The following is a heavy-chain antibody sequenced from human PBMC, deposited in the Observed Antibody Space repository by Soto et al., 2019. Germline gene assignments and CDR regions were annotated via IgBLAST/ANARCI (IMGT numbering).Heavy chain of an antibody. CDR1: GLTFSTYA. V-gene: IGHV3-23*01. CDR3: AKVLPNYSGAGGLYYGAGGDY. D-gene: IGHD3-16*01. J-gene: IGHJ4*02. CDR2: ISGNGTNT. Sequence: EVQLLGSGGGLVQPGGSLRLSCAASGLTFSTYAMSWVRQAPGKGLEWVSSISGNGTNTYYTDSVKGRFIISRDNSKNTQSPEKKRRRAEDTALDYRAKVLPNYSGAGGLYYGAGGDYWGQGTLVTVSS.